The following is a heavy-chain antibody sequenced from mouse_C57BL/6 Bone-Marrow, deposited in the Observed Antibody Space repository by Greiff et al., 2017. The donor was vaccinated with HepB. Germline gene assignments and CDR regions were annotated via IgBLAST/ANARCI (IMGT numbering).Heavy chain of an antibody. CDR3: ARRGAMVNLFDY. CDR1: GYTFTSYW. CDR2: IYPSDSET. Sequence: QVQLQQPGAELVRPGSSVKLSCKASGYTFTSYWMDWVKQRPGQGLEWIGNIYPSDSETHYNQKFKDKATLTVDKSSSTAYMQLSSLTSEDSAVYYCARRGAMVNLFDYWGQGTTLTVSS. J-gene: IGHJ2*01. V-gene: IGHV1-61*01. D-gene: IGHD2-1*01.